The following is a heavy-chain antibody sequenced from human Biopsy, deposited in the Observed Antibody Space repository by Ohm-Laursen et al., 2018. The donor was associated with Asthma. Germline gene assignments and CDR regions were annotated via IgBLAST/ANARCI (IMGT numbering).Heavy chain of an antibody. D-gene: IGHD1-26*01. CDR1: GGSFSSNY. CDR3: ARGSSSRLSQWELLVSGGKRAHSYYGMDV. J-gene: IGHJ6*02. Sequence: SETLSLTCAVYGGSFSSNYWSWIRQTPGKGLEWLGDTHHSGYTNYNPSLSSLTLSVDTSKNQFSLRLTSVTAADTAVYYCARGSSSRLSQWELLVSGGKRAHSYYGMDVWGQGTTVTVSS. V-gene: IGHV4-34*01. CDR2: THHSGYT.